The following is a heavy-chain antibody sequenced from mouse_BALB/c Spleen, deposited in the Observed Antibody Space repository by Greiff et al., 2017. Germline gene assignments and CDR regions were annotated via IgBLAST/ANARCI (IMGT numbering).Heavy chain of an antibody. CDR1: GFAFSSYD. D-gene: IGHD5-1*01. V-gene: IGHV5-12-1*01. Sequence: EVHLVESGGGLVKPGGSLKLSCAASGFAFSSYDMSWVRQTPAKRLEWVAYISSGGGSTYYPDTVKGRFTISRDNAKNTLYLQMSSLKSEDTAMYYCARQSLRVPLYYYAMDYWGQGTSVTVSS. CDR3: ARQSLRVPLYYYAMDY. CDR2: ISSGGGST. J-gene: IGHJ4*01.